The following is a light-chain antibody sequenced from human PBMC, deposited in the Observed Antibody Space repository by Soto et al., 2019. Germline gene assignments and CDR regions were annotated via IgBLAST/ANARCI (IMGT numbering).Light chain of an antibody. CDR2: DVF. CDR3: QQYHSFSFT. J-gene: IGKJ2*01. V-gene: IGKV1-5*01. CDR1: QSITYW. Sequence: DIQMTQSPSSLSASVGDRVTITCRASQSITYWLAWYQQKPGRAPKLLIYDVFSLQSGVPSRFSGSGSGTEFTLTISSLQPDDSATYYCQQYHSFSFTFGQGTKVDIK.